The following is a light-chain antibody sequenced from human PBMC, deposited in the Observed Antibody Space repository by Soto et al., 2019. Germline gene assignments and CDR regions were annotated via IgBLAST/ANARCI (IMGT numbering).Light chain of an antibody. Sequence: QSALTQPPSVSGAPGQRVTISCTGSSSNIGAGYDVHWYQQLPGTAPKLLIYGNSNRPSGVPDRFSGSKSGTSASLTITGLQAEDEAGYYCQSYDSSLSGSYVFGTGTKVTVL. CDR1: SSNIGAGYD. V-gene: IGLV1-40*01. CDR3: QSYDSSLSGSYV. J-gene: IGLJ1*01. CDR2: GNS.